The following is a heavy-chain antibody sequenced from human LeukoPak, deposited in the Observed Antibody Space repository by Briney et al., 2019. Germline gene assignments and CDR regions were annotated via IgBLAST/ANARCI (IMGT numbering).Heavy chain of an antibody. CDR1: GFTFSSYA. J-gene: IGHJ4*02. D-gene: IGHD6-13*01. Sequence: PGGSLRLSCAASGFTFSSYAMSWVRQAPGKGLEWVSAISGSGGSTYYADSVKGRFTISRDNSKNTLYLQMNSLRAEDTAVYYCAKGDSSSWYPRREYYFDYWGQGTLVTVSS. CDR3: AKGDSSSWYPRREYYFDY. V-gene: IGHV3-23*01. CDR2: ISGSGGST.